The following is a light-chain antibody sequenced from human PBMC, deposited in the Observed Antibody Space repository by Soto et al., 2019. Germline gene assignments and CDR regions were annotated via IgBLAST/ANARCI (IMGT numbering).Light chain of an antibody. CDR1: QSVGRS. CDR3: QQYEKWPLT. V-gene: IGKV3-15*01. Sequence: EIVMTQSPATLSVSPGERVTLSCRASQSVGRSLAWYQQKAGQAPRLLIYGASTRATGTPARFSGSGSGTEFSLTISSLQSEDFVVYYCQQYEKWPLTFGGGTKVEIK. CDR2: GAS. J-gene: IGKJ4*01.